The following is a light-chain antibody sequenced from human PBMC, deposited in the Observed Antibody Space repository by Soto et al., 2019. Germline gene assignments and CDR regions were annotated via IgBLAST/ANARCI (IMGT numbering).Light chain of an antibody. Sequence: DIQMTQSPSTLSASVGDRVTITCRASQSISTWLAWYQQKPGKAPKLLIYKASSLESGLPSRFSGSGSGTEFTLTISSLHPDDFATYYCQQYNSRFTFGPGTTVDFK. J-gene: IGKJ3*01. CDR3: QQYNSRFT. CDR2: KAS. V-gene: IGKV1-5*03. CDR1: QSISTW.